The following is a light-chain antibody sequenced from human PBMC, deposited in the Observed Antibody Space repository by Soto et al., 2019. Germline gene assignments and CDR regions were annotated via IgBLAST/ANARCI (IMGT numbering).Light chain of an antibody. CDR2: LEGSGTY. J-gene: IGLJ1*01. Sequence: QLVLTQSSSASASLGSSVKLTCTLSSGHSSYIIAWHQQQPGKAPRYLMKLEGSGTYNKGSGVPDRFSGSSSGADRYLTISNLQFEDEADYYCETWDGNTYVFGTGTKLTVL. CDR3: ETWDGNTYV. V-gene: IGLV4-60*02. CDR1: SGHSSYI.